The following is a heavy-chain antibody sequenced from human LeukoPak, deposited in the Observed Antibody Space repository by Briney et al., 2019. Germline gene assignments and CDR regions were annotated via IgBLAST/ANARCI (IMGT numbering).Heavy chain of an antibody. CDR1: GYTFTSYY. D-gene: IGHD2-2*01. CDR2: INPSGGST. V-gene: IGHV1-46*01. J-gene: IGHJ3*02. Sequence: ASVKVSCKASGYTFTSYYMHWVRQAPGQGLEWMGIINPSGGSTSYAQKFQGRVTMTRDTSTSTVYMELSSLRSEDTAVYYCTREIVVVPAALNDAFDIWGQGTMVTVSS. CDR3: TREIVVVPAALNDAFDI.